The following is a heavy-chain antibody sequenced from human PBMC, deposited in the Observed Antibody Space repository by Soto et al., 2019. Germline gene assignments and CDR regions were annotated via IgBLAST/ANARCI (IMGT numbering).Heavy chain of an antibody. Sequence: PGESLKISCKGSGYSFSSYWISWVRQMPGKGLEWMGRIDPSDSYSNYSPSFQGHVTISADKSISTAYLQWSSLKASDTAMYYCASTPYDILTGPDYWGLGTLVTVSS. CDR3: ASTPYDILTGPDY. CDR1: GYSFSSYW. J-gene: IGHJ4*02. V-gene: IGHV5-10-1*01. D-gene: IGHD3-9*01. CDR2: IDPSDSYS.